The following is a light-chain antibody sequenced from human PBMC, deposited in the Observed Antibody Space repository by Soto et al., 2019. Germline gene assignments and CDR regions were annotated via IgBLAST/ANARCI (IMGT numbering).Light chain of an antibody. CDR3: RTSYGTPQT. V-gene: IGKV1-39*01. CDR2: GAS. Sequence: VGRRIINIILASQSNYNYLNWYQQKPGKAPKLLIYGASSLRSGVPSRFSGSGSGTDFTLTICSLQCEDFATYYGRTSYGTPQTFGVGTRLEIK. J-gene: IGKJ5*01. CDR1: QSNYNY.